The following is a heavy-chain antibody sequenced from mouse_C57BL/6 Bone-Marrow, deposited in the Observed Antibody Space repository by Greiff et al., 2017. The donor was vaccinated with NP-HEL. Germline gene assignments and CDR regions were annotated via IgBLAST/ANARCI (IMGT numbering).Heavy chain of an antibody. V-gene: IGHV1-80*01. CDR3: ARRGVAPYYFDY. CDR1: GYAFSSYW. J-gene: IGHJ2*01. CDR2: IYPGDGDT. Sequence: QVQLQQSGAELVKPGASVKISCKASGYAFSSYWMNWVKQRPGKGLEWIGQIYPGDGDTNYNGKFKGKATLTADNSSSTAYMQLSSLTSEDSAVYFCARRGVAPYYFDYWGQGTTLTVSS. D-gene: IGHD1-1*02.